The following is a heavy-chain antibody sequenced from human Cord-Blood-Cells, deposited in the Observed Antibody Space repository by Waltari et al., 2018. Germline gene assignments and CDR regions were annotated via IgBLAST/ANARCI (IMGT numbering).Heavy chain of an antibody. D-gene: IGHD4-17*01. J-gene: IGHJ4*02. CDR3: ARIYDFDY. CDR1: GYSISSGYY. V-gene: IGHV4-38-2*01. CDR2: IYHSGST. Sequence: QVQLQESGPGLVKPSETLSLTCAVPGYSISSGYYWGWIRQPPGKGLEWIGSIYHSGSTYYNPSLKSRVTISVDTSKNQFSLKLSSVTAADTAVYYCARIYDFDYWGQGTLVTVSS.